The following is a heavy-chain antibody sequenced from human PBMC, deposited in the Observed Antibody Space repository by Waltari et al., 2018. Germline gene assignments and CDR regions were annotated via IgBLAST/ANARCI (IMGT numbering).Heavy chain of an antibody. CDR3: AKDSAKGGEDY. CDR1: GFTFSSYT. Sequence: EVQLLESGGGLVQPGGSLRLSCEASGFTFSSYTMNWVRQGQGKGRDWVSAINNRGGRTGYSDSVKGPFTISRDKSKNTLYLEMNGLRADDTAIYYCAKDSAKGGEDYWGQGTLVTVSS. V-gene: IGHV3-23*01. J-gene: IGHJ4*02. D-gene: IGHD1-26*01. CDR2: INNRGGRT.